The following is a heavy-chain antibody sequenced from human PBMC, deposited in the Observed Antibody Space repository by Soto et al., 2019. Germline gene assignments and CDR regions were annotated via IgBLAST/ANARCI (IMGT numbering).Heavy chain of an antibody. CDR3: ARGRSSFDY. J-gene: IGHJ4*02. CDR2: ISAYNGDT. V-gene: IGHV1-18*01. Sequence: QVQLMQSGAEVKKPGASLKVSCKTSGYTFSTYAVTWVRQAPGQGLEWMGWISAYNGDTNYAQKIQGRVNMTTDTSTSTAYMELRSLISDDTAVYYCARGRSSFDYWGQGTLVTVSS. CDR1: GYTFSTYA.